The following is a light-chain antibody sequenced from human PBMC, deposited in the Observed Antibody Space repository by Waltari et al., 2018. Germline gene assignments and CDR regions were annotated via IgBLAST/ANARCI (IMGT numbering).Light chain of an antibody. CDR1: SRDVGGYNY. Sequence: QSALTQPAPVSGSPGQSITISCTGTSRDVGGYNYVPWYQQHPGKAPKLMIYDVRNRPSGVSNRFSGSKSGNTASLTISGLQAEDEADYYCSSYTSSSTHVVFGGGTKLTVL. CDR2: DVR. J-gene: IGLJ2*01. CDR3: SSYTSSSTHVV. V-gene: IGLV2-14*03.